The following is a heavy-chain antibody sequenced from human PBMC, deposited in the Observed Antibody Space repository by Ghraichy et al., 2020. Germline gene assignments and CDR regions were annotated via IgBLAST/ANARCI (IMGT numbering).Heavy chain of an antibody. Sequence: SETLSLTCTVSGGSVSSGSYYWSWIRQPPGKGLEWIGYIYYSGSTNYNPSLKSRVTISVDTSKNQFSLKLSSVTAADTAVYYCAREYDSSGYYPSFFDYWGQGTLVTVSS. CDR1: GGSVSSGSYY. CDR3: AREYDSSGYYPSFFDY. CDR2: IYYSGST. D-gene: IGHD3-22*01. J-gene: IGHJ4*02. V-gene: IGHV4-61*01.